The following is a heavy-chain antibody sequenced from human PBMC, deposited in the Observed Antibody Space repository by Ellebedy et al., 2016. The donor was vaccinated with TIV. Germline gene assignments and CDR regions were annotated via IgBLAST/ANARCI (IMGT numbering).Heavy chain of an antibody. CDR1: GPFIFSNYA. V-gene: IGHV3-23*01. CDR2: IRGHDET. CDR3: ARDHWGGWGSGPASQHDS. Sequence: PGGSLRLSCAGSGPFIFSNYAMSWVRQAPGGGLEWLSSIRGHDETYYAESVRGRFTFSRDNSKRTLYLQMNSLRAEDTATYYCARDHWGGWGSGPASQHDSWGQGTLVIVSS. J-gene: IGHJ4*02. D-gene: IGHD6-19*01.